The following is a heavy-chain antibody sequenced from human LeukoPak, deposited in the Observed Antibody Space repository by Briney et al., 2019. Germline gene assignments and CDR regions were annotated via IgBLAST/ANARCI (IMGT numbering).Heavy chain of an antibody. D-gene: IGHD2-8*01. J-gene: IGHJ4*02. CDR2: IESDGSTT. CDR1: GFTFSNYW. CDR3: AKEEYSHTTNYFDN. V-gene: IGHV3-74*01. Sequence: GGSLRLSCAASGFTFSNYWMHWVRQAPGKGLVWVSRIESDGSTTGYADSVKGRFTISRDNSKNSLSLQMNSLTTGDTALYYCAKEEYSHTTNYFDNWGQGILVTVSS.